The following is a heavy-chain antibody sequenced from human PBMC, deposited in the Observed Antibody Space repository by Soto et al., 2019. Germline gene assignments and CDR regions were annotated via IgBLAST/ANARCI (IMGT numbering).Heavy chain of an antibody. Sequence: QLQLQESGPGLVTPSQTLSLTCAISGGSISSGGYSWTWIRQPPGKGLEWIGYIYHSGSTYYNPSLTSRVTISVDRSKNQFSLKLSSVTAADAAVYYCATVPDVWGQGTTVTVSS. CDR1: GGSISSGGYS. V-gene: IGHV4-30-2*01. J-gene: IGHJ6*02. CDR3: ATVPDV. CDR2: IYHSGST.